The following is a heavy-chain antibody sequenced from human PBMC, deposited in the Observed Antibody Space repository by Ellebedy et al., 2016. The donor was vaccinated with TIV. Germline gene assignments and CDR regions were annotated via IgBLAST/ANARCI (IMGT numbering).Heavy chain of an antibody. CDR2: INHGGTT. CDR3: ARGTAALQPRKYFDS. V-gene: IGHV4-34*01. CDR1: GGSFSGYY. Sequence: SETLSLTXAVYGGSFSGYYWTWIRQPPGKGLEWIGEINHGGTTNYNPSFKSRVIISADTSKNQFSLKVNSVSAADTAVYYCARGTAALQPRKYFDSWGQGTLVTVSS. J-gene: IGHJ4*02. D-gene: IGHD6-25*01.